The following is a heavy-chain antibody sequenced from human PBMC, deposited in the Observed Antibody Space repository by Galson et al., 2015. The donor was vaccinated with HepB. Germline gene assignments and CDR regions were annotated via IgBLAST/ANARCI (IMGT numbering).Heavy chain of an antibody. CDR1: GGTFSSYA. CDR3: ARGDSSTLMEV. CDR2: IIPIFSTA. Sequence: SVKVSCKASGGTFSSYAISWVRQAPGQGLEWMGGIIPIFSTANYAQKFQGQVTISADKSINTAYLQWSSLKASDTAMYYCARGDSSTLMEVWGKGTTVTVSS. V-gene: IGHV1-69*06. D-gene: IGHD6-13*01. J-gene: IGHJ6*04.